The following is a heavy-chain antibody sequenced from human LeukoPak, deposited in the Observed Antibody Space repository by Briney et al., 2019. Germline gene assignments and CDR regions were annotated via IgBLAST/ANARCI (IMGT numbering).Heavy chain of an antibody. D-gene: IGHD2-21*02. V-gene: IGHV1-24*01. Sequence: ASVKVSCKVSGSTLSDLSIHWVRQAPGKGLEYVGGSDPEDGETFRAQNFQGRVTMTEDTSIDTAYMELSSLRSEDTAVYYCVTDRARLFWYFDLWGRGTLVTVSS. CDR2: SDPEDGET. CDR3: VTDRARLFWYFDL. J-gene: IGHJ2*01. CDR1: GSTLSDLS.